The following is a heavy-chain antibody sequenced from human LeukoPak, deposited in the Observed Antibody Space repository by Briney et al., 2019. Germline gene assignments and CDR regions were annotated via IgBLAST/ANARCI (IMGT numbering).Heavy chain of an antibody. CDR3: AKDPIAAGQYYYYGMDV. J-gene: IGHJ6*02. D-gene: IGHD6-25*01. CDR2: ISGSGGST. V-gene: IGHV3-23*01. CDR1: GFTFSSYA. Sequence: PGGSLRLSCAASGFTFSSYATSWVRQAPGKGLEWVSAISGSGGSTYYADSVKGRFTISRDNSKNTLYLQMNSLRAEDTAVYYCAKDPIAAGQYYYYGMDVWGQGTTVTVSS.